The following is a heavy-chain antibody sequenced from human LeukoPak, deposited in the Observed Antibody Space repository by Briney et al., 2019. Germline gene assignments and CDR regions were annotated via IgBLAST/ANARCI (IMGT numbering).Heavy chain of an antibody. CDR3: PRDASGTTPGLMDS. D-gene: IGHD1-26*01. CDR2: INKSSYYI. J-gene: IGHJ4*02. V-gene: IGHV3-21*01. Sequence: GGSLRLSCAASGFTLSSYSMNWVRQAPGKGLEWISYINKSSYYIYYVDSVKGRFTISRDDANNSLYLQAHRLTDKHTAVYLCPRDASGTTPGLMDSWGEGTLVTVSP. CDR1: GFTLSSYS.